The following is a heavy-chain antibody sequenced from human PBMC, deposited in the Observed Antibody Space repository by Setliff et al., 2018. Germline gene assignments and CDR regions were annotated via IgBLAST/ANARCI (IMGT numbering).Heavy chain of an antibody. J-gene: IGHJ4*02. V-gene: IGHV3-53*05. CDR1: GFTVSSNY. CDR3: ARGGDYCGGECYIPPPDSY. CDR2: IYSGGIT. D-gene: IGHD2-21*01. Sequence: GGSLRLSCAASGFTVSSNYMSWVRQAPGKGLEWVSVIYSGGITYYADSVKGRFTISRDISKNTLYLQMNSLRPEDTAVYYCARGGDYCGGECYIPPPDSYWGQGTLVTVSS.